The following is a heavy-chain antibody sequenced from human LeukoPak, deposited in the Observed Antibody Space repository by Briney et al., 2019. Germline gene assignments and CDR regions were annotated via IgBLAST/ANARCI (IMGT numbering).Heavy chain of an antibody. Sequence: GASVKVSCKASGYTFTSYYMHWVRQAPGQGLEWMGIINPNSGGTNYAQKFQGRVTMTRDTSISTAYMELSRLRSDDTAVYYCATSSSSPLDYYYGMDVWGQGTTVTVSS. V-gene: IGHV1-2*02. J-gene: IGHJ6*02. CDR1: GYTFTSYY. D-gene: IGHD6-6*01. CDR3: ATSSSSPLDYYYGMDV. CDR2: INPNSGGT.